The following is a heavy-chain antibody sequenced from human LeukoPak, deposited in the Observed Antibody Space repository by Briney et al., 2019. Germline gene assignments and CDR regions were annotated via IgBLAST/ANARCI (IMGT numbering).Heavy chain of an antibody. D-gene: IGHD2-15*01. Sequence: PSETLSLTCTFSGGSISSGGSYWSWIRQHPGKGLEWIGYIYYSGNTYYNPSLKSRVTISVDTSKNQFSLKLSSVTAADTAVYYCARGLTVLTPNYFDYWGQGTLVTVSS. CDR3: ARGLTVLTPNYFDY. CDR1: GGSISSGGSY. J-gene: IGHJ4*02. CDR2: IYYSGNT. V-gene: IGHV4-31*03.